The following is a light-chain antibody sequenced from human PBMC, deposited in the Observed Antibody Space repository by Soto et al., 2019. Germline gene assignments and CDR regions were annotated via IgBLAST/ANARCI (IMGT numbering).Light chain of an antibody. CDR3: MQARQPPYT. J-gene: IGKJ2*01. V-gene: IGKV2-28*01. CDR2: VGS. Sequence: DIVMTQSPPTLPVTPGEPASISCRSSQSLLHSNGYNFLDWYLQKPGQSPQLLIYVGSNRPSGVPDKFSGSGSGTDFTLKISSVEAEDVGIYYCMQARQPPYTFGQGTNLEIK. CDR1: QSLLHSNGYNF.